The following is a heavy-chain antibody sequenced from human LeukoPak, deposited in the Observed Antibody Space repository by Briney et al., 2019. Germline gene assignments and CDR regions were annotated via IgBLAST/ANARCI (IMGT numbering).Heavy chain of an antibody. V-gene: IGHV3-66*02. CDR3: ARARGGY. CDR1: GFTFSSNY. D-gene: IGHD3-16*01. CDR2: IYSGGST. Sequence: PGGXLRLSCAASGFTFSSNYMSWVRQAPGKGLEWVSVIYSGGSTYYSDSVTGRFTISRDNSKNTLYLQMNSLRAEDTAVYYCARARGGYWGQGTLVTVSS. J-gene: IGHJ4*02.